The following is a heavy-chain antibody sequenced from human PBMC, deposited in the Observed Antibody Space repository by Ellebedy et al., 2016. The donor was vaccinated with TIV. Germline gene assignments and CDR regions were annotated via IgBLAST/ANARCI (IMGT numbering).Heavy chain of an antibody. CDR2: IFYTGTT. J-gene: IGHJ4*02. D-gene: IGHD3-10*01. CDR3: ARCGSGRYYNVPFDY. V-gene: IGHV4-39*01. CDR1: GGSISSSNYY. Sequence: SETLSLTXSVSGGSISSSNYYWGWNRQPPGKGLEWIGTIFYTGTTYYNPSLKRRVTISVDTSKNEFSLKLSSVTAADTAVYYCARCGSGRYYNVPFDYWGQGTLVTVSS.